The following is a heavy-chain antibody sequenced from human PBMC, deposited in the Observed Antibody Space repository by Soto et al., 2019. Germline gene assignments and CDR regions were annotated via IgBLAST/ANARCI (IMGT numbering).Heavy chain of an antibody. Sequence: GGSLRLSCAASGFTFSNAWMNWVRQAPGKGLEWVGRIKSKTDGGTTDYAAPVKGRFTISRDDSKNTLYLQMNSLKTEDTAVYYCTTIAALYYYGMDVWGQGTTVTVSS. D-gene: IGHD6-6*01. CDR1: GFTFSNAW. CDR3: TTIAALYYYGMDV. CDR2: IKSKTDGGTT. J-gene: IGHJ6*02. V-gene: IGHV3-15*07.